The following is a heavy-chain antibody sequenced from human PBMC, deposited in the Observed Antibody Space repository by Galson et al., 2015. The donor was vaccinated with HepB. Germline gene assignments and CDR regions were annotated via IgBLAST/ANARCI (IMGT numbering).Heavy chain of an antibody. Sequence: SVKVSCKASGYTFTSYSMHWVRQAPGQRLEWMGWINAGNGNTKYSQKFQGRVTITRDTSASTAYMEVSSLRSEDTAVYYCARAGDLRLHFDYWGQGTLVTVSS. V-gene: IGHV1-3*01. J-gene: IGHJ4*02. CDR1: GYTFTSYS. CDR3: ARAGDLRLHFDY. CDR2: INAGNGNT. D-gene: IGHD3-10*01.